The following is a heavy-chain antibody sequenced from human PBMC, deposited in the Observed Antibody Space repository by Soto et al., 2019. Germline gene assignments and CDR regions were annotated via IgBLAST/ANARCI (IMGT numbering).Heavy chain of an antibody. D-gene: IGHD3-3*01. V-gene: IGHV2-5*02. CDR3: ARRITIFGVVSEIPFDY. J-gene: IGHJ4*02. CDR2: IYWDDDK. CDR1: GFSLSTSGVG. Sequence: QITLKESGPTLVKPTQTLTLTCTFSGFSLSTSGVGVGWIRQPPGKALEWLALIYWDDDKRYSPSLKSRLTITKDTSKNQVVLTMTNMDPVDIATYYCARRITIFGVVSEIPFDYWGQGTLVTVSS.